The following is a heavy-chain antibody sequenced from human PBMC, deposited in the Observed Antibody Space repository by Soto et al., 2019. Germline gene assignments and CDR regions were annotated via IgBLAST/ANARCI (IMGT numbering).Heavy chain of an antibody. J-gene: IGHJ4*02. CDR3: ARVRGSYDSSGFYFDY. CDR2: IYYSGST. Sequence: SETLSLTCTVSGGSISSGDYYWSWIRQPPGKGLEWIGYIYYSGSTYYNPSLKSRVTISVDTSKNQFSLKLSSVTAADTAVYYCARVRGSYDSSGFYFDYWGQGTLVTVS. D-gene: IGHD3-22*01. V-gene: IGHV4-30-4*01. CDR1: GGSISSGDYY.